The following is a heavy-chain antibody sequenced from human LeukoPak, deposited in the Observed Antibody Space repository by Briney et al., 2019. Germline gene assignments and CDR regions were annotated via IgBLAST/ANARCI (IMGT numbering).Heavy chain of an antibody. Sequence: RTSETPSLTCAVSGGSITTTDFDWAWIRQPPGQGFEWIATISSSGKAYYYPSLMSRVTISVDTSKNQFSLDVTFVTAADTGLFYCARFKGGTGFDYWGRGILVIVS. CDR3: ARFKGGTGFDY. J-gene: IGHJ4*02. D-gene: IGHD1-26*01. V-gene: IGHV4-39*01. CDR2: ISSSGKA. CDR1: GGSITTTDFD.